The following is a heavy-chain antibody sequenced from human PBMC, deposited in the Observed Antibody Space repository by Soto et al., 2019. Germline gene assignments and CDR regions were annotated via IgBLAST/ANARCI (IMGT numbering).Heavy chain of an antibody. J-gene: IGHJ2*01. CDR3: ARLGLEMASINWYFDL. CDR2: IIPIFGTA. D-gene: IGHD5-12*01. CDR1: GGTFSSYA. V-gene: IGHV1-69*13. Sequence: SVKVSCKASGGTFSSYAISWVRQAPGQGLEWMGGIIPIFGTANYAQKFQGRVTITADESTSTAYMELSSLRSEDTAVYYCARLGLEMASINWYFDLWGRGTLVTVSS.